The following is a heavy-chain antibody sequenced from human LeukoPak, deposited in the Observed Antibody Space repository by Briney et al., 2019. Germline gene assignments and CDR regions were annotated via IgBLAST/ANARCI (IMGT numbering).Heavy chain of an antibody. D-gene: IGHD2-21*02. CDR3: AGHIVVVPADYYGMDV. CDR2: TYYRSKWYN. CDR1: GDSVSSNSAA. Sequence: SQTLSLTCAISGDSVSSNSAAWNWIRQSPSRGLEGRGRTYYRSKWYNDYAVSVKRRITINPDTSKNQFSLQLNSVTPEDTAVYYCAGHIVVVPADYYGMDVWGQGTTVTVSS. J-gene: IGHJ6*02. V-gene: IGHV6-1*01.